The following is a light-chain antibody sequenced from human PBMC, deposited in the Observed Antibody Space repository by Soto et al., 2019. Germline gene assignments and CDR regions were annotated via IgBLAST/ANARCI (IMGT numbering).Light chain of an antibody. Sequence: EIVLTQCPGTLSLSPGERATLSCRASQSVSSSYLAWYQQKPGQAPRLLLYGASSRATGIPDRFSGCGSGPDFTLTISRLEPEDFAVDYCQQYCSSPWTFGQGTKVEIK. CDR1: QSVSSSY. J-gene: IGKJ1*01. CDR2: GAS. V-gene: IGKV3-20*01. CDR3: QQYCSSPWT.